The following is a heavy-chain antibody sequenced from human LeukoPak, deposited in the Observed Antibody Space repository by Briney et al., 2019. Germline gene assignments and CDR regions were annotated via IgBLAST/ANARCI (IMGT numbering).Heavy chain of an antibody. CDR1: GGSISSSSYF. CDR3: ARRQARGAFWSGYYMDV. D-gene: IGHD3-3*01. J-gene: IGHJ6*03. V-gene: IGHV4-39*07. Sequence: SETLSLTCTVSGGSISSSSYFWAWIRQPPGKGLEWIGSIYYSGSTYYNPSLKSRVTISVDTSKNQFSLKLSSVTAADTAVYYCARRQARGAFWSGYYMDVWGKGTTVTVSS. CDR2: IYYSGST.